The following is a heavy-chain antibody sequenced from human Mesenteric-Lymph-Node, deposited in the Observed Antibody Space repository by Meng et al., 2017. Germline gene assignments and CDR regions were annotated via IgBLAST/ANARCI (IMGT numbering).Heavy chain of an antibody. J-gene: IGHJ5*02. V-gene: IGHV4-39*07. Sequence: QVQSTESAPVLVNSSGPLPLTFTFSGGSISSSTTYYWGWIRQPPGKGLEWIGNVYYTGSTYYNPSLRSRVSISVDTSKNQFSLKLSSVTAADTAVYYCARASRQFDNWFDPWGQGTLVTVSS. D-gene: IGHD3-10*01. CDR2: VYYTGST. CDR3: ARASRQFDNWFDP. CDR1: GGSISSSTTYY.